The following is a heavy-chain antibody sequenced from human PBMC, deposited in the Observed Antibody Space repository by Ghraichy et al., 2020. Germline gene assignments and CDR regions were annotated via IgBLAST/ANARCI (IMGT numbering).Heavy chain of an antibody. V-gene: IGHV1-69*13. D-gene: IGHD6-6*01. CDR2: IIPIFGTA. J-gene: IGHJ4*02. CDR3: ARLLSSSSVGDY. CDR1: GGTFSSYA. Sequence: SVKVSCKASGGTFSSYAISWVRQAPGQGLEWMGGIIPIFGTANYAQKFQGRVTITADESTSTAYMELSSLRSEDTAVYYCARLLSSSSVGDYWGQGTLVTVSS.